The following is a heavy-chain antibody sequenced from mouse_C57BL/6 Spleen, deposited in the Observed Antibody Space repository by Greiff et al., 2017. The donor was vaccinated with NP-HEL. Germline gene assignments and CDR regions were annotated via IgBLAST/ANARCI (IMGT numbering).Heavy chain of an antibody. CDR2: IDPSDSYT. V-gene: IGHV1-59*01. J-gene: IGHJ3*01. CDR1: GYTFTSYW. D-gene: IGHD2-1*01. CDR3: AREGLYGNYSAY. Sequence: VQLQQPGAELVRPGTSVKLSCKASGYTFTSYWMHWVKQRPGQGLEWIGVIDPSDSYTNYNQKFKGKATLTVDTSSSTAYMQLSSLTSEDSAVYYCAREGLYGNYSAYWGQGTLVTVSA.